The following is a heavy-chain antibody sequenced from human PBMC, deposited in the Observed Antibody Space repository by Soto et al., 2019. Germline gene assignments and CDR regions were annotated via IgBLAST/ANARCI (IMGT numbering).Heavy chain of an antibody. CDR2: INPNSGGT. Sequence: ASVKVSCKASGYTFTGYYMHWVRQAPGQGLEWMGWINPNSGGTNYAQKFQGRVTMTRDTSISTAYMELSRLRSDNTAVYYCASTTHFHYYDSSGYRYNWFDPWGQGTLVTVSS. CDR3: ASTTHFHYYDSSGYRYNWFDP. J-gene: IGHJ5*02. CDR1: GYTFTGYY. V-gene: IGHV1-2*02. D-gene: IGHD3-22*01.